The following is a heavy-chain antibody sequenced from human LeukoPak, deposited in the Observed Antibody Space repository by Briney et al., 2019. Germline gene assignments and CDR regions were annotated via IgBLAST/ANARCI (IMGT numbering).Heavy chain of an antibody. CDR1: GFTFSSYG. J-gene: IGHJ6*02. Sequence: PGGSLRLSCAASGFTFSSYGMHWVRQAPGKGLEWVAVISYDGSNKYYADSVKGRFTISRDNSKNTLYLQMSSLRAEDTAVYYCAKDPARGDYEDYYYGMDVWGQGTTVTVSS. CDR3: AKDPARGDYEDYYYGMDV. V-gene: IGHV3-30*18. CDR2: ISYDGSNK. D-gene: IGHD4-17*01.